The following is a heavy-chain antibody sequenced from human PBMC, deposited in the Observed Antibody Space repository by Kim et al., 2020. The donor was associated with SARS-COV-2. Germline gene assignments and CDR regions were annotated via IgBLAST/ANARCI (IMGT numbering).Heavy chain of an antibody. V-gene: IGHV3-21*04. CDR2: ISSSSSYI. CDR3: ARCPGSYMFRGVIIVPPWFDS. CDR1: GFTFSSYS. Sequence: GGSLRLSCAASGFTFSSYSMNWVRQAPGKGLEWVSSISSSSSYIYYADSVKGRFTISRDNAKNSLYLQMNSLRAEDTAVYYCARCPGSYMFRGVIIVPPWFDSWGQGTLVTVSS. J-gene: IGHJ5*01. D-gene: IGHD3-10*01.